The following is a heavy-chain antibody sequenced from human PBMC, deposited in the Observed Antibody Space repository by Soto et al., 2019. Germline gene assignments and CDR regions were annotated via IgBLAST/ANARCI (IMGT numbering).Heavy chain of an antibody. D-gene: IGHD3-10*01. CDR3: GRDDFGLGIDS. Sequence: EVQLVESGGGLVQPGGSLRLSCAASGFTFSTYWMHWVRQAPGKGLVWVSHIDSDGSSTTYADSVKGRFTISRDNGKNTLYLQMNSLRVEDTAVYYCGRDDFGLGIDSWGQGTLVTVSS. V-gene: IGHV3-74*01. J-gene: IGHJ4*02. CDR2: IDSDGSST. CDR1: GFTFSTYW.